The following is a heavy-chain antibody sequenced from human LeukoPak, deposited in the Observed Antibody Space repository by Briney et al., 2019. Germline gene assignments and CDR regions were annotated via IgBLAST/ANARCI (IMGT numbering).Heavy chain of an antibody. J-gene: IGHJ6*02. V-gene: IGHV1-18*01. Sequence: ASVKVSCKASGYTFTSYGISWVRQAPGQGLEWMGWISAYNGNTNYAQKLQGRVTMTTDTSTSTAYMELRSLRSDDTAVYYCARDLLYGGNSDYYYGMDVWGQGTTVTVSS. CDR1: GYTFTSYG. CDR2: ISAYNGNT. D-gene: IGHD4-23*01. CDR3: ARDLLYGGNSDYYYGMDV.